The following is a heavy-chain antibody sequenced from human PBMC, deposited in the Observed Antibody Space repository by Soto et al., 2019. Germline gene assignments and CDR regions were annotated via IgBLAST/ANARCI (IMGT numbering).Heavy chain of an antibody. CDR1: GFTFRTYT. V-gene: IGHV3-23*04. J-gene: IGHJ4*02. CDR2: IYGGGDGI. CDR3: AKDRQPDGYWPFDH. D-gene: IGHD3-22*01. Sequence: EVQLVESGGGLVQPGGSLRLSCVASGFTFRTYTMSWVRQAPGQGLEWLSGIYGGGDGISYADSVKRRFTTSRDNSRNTLYLQMNSLRSDDTAIYYCAKDRQPDGYWPFDHWGRGTLIIVSS.